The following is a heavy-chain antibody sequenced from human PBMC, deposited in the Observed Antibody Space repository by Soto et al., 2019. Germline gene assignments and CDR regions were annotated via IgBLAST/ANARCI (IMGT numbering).Heavy chain of an antibody. J-gene: IGHJ4*02. CDR3: TTVLLVAASD. V-gene: IGHV4-4*02. CDR2: IYHSGST. CDR1: GGSISSGNW. D-gene: IGHD2-15*01. Sequence: PSETLSLTCAVSGGSISSGNWWNWVRQPPGKGLEWIGEIYHSGSTNYNPSLKSRVTISVDKSKNQFSLKLSSVTAADTAVYYCTTVLLVAASDWGQGTLVTVSS.